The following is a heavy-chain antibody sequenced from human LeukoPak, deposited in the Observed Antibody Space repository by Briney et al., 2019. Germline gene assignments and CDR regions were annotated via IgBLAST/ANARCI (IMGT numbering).Heavy chain of an antibody. CDR2: ISGSGGST. J-gene: IGHJ2*01. Sequence: GGSLRLSCAASGVTFSSYAMSWVRQAPGKGLEWVSAISGSGGSTYYADSVKGRLTISRDNSKNTLNLQMNSLRAEDTALYYCAKDKLTGRGDYSWGSFDLWGRGTLVTVSS. CDR1: GVTFSSYA. D-gene: IGHD4-17*01. CDR3: AKDKLTGRGDYSWGSFDL. V-gene: IGHV3-23*01.